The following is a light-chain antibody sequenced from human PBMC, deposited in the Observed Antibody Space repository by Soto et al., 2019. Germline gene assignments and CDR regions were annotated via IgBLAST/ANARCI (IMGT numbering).Light chain of an antibody. CDR2: DAS. J-gene: IGKJ5*01. V-gene: IGKV3-11*01. Sequence: ETVLTQSPATLSLSPGERATLSCRASQSISSYLAWFQQKPGQAPRLHIYDASNRATGIPARFSGSGSGTDFTLTISSLEPEEIAVYYCQQRSNWPPITFGQGTRLE. CDR3: QQRSNWPPIT. CDR1: QSISSY.